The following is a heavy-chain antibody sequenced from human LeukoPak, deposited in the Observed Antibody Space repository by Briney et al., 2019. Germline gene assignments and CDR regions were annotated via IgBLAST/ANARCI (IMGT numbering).Heavy chain of an antibody. D-gene: IGHD6-25*01. V-gene: IGHV4-39*01. Sequence: SETLSLTCVVSGDSINSGSYYWGWIRQPPGKGLEWIGNIYYTGNTYYNSSLLSRVTISLDTFKTQFSLRLRSVTAADTAVYYCARYGSGFDYWGQGTLVTVSS. CDR2: IYYTGNT. CDR1: GDSINSGSYY. CDR3: ARYGSGFDY. J-gene: IGHJ4*02.